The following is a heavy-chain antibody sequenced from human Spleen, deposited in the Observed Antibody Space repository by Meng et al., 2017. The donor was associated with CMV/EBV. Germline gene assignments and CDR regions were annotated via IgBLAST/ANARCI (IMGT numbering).Heavy chain of an antibody. J-gene: IGHJ6*02. V-gene: IGHV3-30*04. CDR2: ISYDGNYI. D-gene: IGHD1-26*01. CDR1: GFTFSSHA. CDR3: ARVSVLGGTYDGDYYGMDV. Sequence: GGSLRLSCAASGFTFSSHAMHWVRQAPGKGLEWVALISYDGNYIYYPDSGKGRLTISRDNSENTLYLQMNGLRPEDTAVYYCARVSVLGGTYDGDYYGMDVWGQGTTVTVSS.